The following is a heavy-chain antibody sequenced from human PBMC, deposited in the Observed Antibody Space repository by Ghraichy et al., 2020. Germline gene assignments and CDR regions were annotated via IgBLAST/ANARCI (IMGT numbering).Heavy chain of an antibody. J-gene: IGHJ4*02. CDR2: ISSSSSYI. CDR3: ARESGSYHAGFDY. V-gene: IGHV3-21*01. D-gene: IGHD1-26*01. CDR1: GFTFSSYS. Sequence: GGSLRLSCAASGFTFSSYSMNWVRQAPGKGLEWVSSISSSSSYIYYADSVKGRFTISRDNAKNSLYLQMNSLRAEDTAVYYCARESGSYHAGFDYWGQGTLVTVSS.